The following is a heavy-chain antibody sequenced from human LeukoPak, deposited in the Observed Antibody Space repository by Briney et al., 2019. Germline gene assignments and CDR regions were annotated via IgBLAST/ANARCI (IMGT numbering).Heavy chain of an antibody. Sequence: PGGSLRLPCAASGLTFSGYWMSWVRQAPGKGLEWVANIKQDGRETYYGDSVKGRFTISRDNAKNSLYLQMNSLRAEDTAVYYCVTLLRRQFDYWGQGTLVTVSS. CDR1: GLTFSGYW. V-gene: IGHV3-7*01. CDR2: IKQDGRET. J-gene: IGHJ4*02. CDR3: VTLLRRQFDY.